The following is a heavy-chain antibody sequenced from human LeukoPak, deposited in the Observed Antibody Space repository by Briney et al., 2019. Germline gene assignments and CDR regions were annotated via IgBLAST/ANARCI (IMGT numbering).Heavy chain of an antibody. CDR3: ARIPGGSESQYDY. V-gene: IGHV3-74*01. D-gene: IGHD3-10*01. CDR2: INSDGSST. J-gene: IGHJ4*02. Sequence: PGGSLRLSCAASGFTFSSYWMHWVRQAPGKGLVWVSRINSDGSSTFYADSVKGRFTTSRDNAENTVYLQMNSLRADDTAVYYCARIPGGSESQYDYWGQGTLVIVSS. CDR1: GFTFSSYW.